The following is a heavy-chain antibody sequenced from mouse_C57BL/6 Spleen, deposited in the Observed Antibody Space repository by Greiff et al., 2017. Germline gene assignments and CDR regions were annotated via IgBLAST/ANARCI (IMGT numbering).Heavy chain of an antibody. CDR1: GFSLTSYG. V-gene: IGHV2-3*01. D-gene: IGHD4-1*01. Sequence: VQLQESGPGLVAPSQCLSITCTVSGFSLTSYGVSWVRQPPGKGLEWLGVIWGDGSTNYHSALISRLSISKDNSKSQVFLKLNRLQTDDTATYYCAKKDNGDGGYAMDYGGQGTSVTVSS. J-gene: IGHJ4*01. CDR3: AKKDNGDGGYAMDY. CDR2: IWGDGST.